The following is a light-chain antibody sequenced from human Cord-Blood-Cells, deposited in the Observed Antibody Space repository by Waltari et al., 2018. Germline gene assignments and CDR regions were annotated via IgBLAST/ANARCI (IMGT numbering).Light chain of an antibody. CDR1: QSVSSSY. V-gene: IGKV3-20*01. J-gene: IGKJ4*01. Sequence: EIALTQFSDTLSSSPGERATLSCRASQSVSSSYLAWYQQKPGQAPRLLIYGASSRATGIPDRFSGSGSGTDFTLTISRLEPEDFAVYYCQQYDSSPLTFGGGTKVEIK. CDR3: QQYDSSPLT. CDR2: GAS.